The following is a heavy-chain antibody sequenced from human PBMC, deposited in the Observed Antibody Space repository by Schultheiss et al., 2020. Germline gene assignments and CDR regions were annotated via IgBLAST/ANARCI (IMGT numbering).Heavy chain of an antibody. D-gene: IGHD6-19*01. CDR3: ASCLQWLVRDYYYYYYMDV. CDR2: IYSSGST. J-gene: IGHJ6*03. Sequence: SETLSLTCAVYGGSFSGYYWSWIRQPPGKRLELIGYIYSSGSTSYNPSLKSRVTMSVDTSKNQFSLKLSSVTAADTAVYYCASCLQWLVRDYYYYYYMDVWGKGTTVTVSS. V-gene: IGHV4-59*12. CDR1: GGSFSGYY.